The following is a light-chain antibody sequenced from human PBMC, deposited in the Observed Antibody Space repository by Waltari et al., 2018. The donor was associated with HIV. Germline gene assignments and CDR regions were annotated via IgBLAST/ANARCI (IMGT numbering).Light chain of an antibody. V-gene: IGLV1-40*01. CDR1: SSNIGAGHD. CDR2: GNS. Sequence: QSVLTQPPSVSGAPGQRVTISCTGSSSNIGAGHDVHWYQQLPGTAPKRLIFGNSNRPSGVPDRFSGSKSGTSASLDITGLQAEDEADYYSQSYDSSLSGPVVVGGGTKLTVL. CDR3: QSYDSSLSGPVV. J-gene: IGLJ2*01.